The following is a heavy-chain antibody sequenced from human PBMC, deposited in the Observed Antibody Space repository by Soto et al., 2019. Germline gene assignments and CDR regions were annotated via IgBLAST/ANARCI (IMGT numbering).Heavy chain of an antibody. Sequence: SETLSLTCTVSGGSISSGGYYWSRIRQHPRKGLEWIGYIYYSGSTYYNPSLKSRVTISVDTSKNQFSLKLSSVAAADTAVYYCATMGTPATGLYFFDYWGQGSLVTVSS. CDR2: IYYSGST. D-gene: IGHD2-15*01. CDR3: ATMGTPATGLYFFDY. J-gene: IGHJ4*02. CDR1: GGSISSGGYY. V-gene: IGHV4-31*03.